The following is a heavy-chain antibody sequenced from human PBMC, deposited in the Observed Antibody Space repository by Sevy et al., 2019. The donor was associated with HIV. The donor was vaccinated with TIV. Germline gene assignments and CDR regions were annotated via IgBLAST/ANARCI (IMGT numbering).Heavy chain of an antibody. D-gene: IGHD6-19*01. CDR1: GFTFDDYA. J-gene: IGHJ3*02. Sequence: GGSLRLSCAASGFTFDDYAMHWVRQAPGKGLEWVSGISWNSGSIGYADSVKGRFTISRDNAKNLLYLQMNSLRAEDMALYYCAKDEYSSGWFSGAFDIWGQGTMVTVSS. CDR2: ISWNSGSI. CDR3: AKDEYSSGWFSGAFDI. V-gene: IGHV3-9*03.